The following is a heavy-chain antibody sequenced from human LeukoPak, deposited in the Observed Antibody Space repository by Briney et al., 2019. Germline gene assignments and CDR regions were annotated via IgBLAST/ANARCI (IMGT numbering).Heavy chain of an antibody. V-gene: IGHV4-31*03. CDR1: GVSISSGGYY. D-gene: IGHD6-6*01. J-gene: IGHJ4*02. CDR3: ARDGYSSSSYFDY. CDR2: MYFSGIT. Sequence: SQTLSLTCTVSGVSISSGGYYWSWIRQHPGKGLEWIGYMYFSGITSYNPSLKSRVTISVDTSKNQFSLKLNSVTAADTAVYYCARDGYSSSSYFDYWGQGTLVTVSS.